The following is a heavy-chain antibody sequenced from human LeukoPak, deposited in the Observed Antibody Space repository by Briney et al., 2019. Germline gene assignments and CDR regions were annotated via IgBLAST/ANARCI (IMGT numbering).Heavy chain of an antibody. CDR1: GGSISSYY. V-gene: IGHV4-59*01. D-gene: IGHD3-10*01. CDR3: ARGGGGVRGIIYYYYMDV. Sequence: SETLSLTCTVSGGSISSYYWSWIRQPPGKGLEWIGYIYYSGSTNYNPSLKSRVTISVDTSKNQFSLKLSSVTAADTAVYYCARGGGGVRGIIYYYYMDVWGKGTTVTISS. CDR2: IYYSGST. J-gene: IGHJ6*03.